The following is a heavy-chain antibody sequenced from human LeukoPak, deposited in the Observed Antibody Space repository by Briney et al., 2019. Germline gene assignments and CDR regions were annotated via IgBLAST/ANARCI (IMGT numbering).Heavy chain of an antibody. D-gene: IGHD2-2*01. CDR1: GYTFSNFG. V-gene: IGHV1-18*01. Sequence: ASVKVSCKASGYTFSNFGISWVRQAPGQGLEWMGWISGSNDNPNYGQKFQGRLTVTTDSSTSTAYTELRNLRSDDTAVYYCARDGTSTDDYWGQGTLVTVSS. CDR3: ARDGTSTDDY. CDR2: ISGSNDNP. J-gene: IGHJ4*02.